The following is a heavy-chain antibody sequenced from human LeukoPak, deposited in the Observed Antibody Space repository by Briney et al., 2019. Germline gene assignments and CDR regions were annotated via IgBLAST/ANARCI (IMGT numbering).Heavy chain of an antibody. CDR2: IYYSGST. V-gene: IGHV4-59*12. Sequence: SETLSLTCTVSGGSISSYYWSWIRQPPGKGLEWIGYIYYSGSTNYNPSLKSRVTISVDTSKSQFSLKLSSVTAADTAVYYCAREGEYSYGYGDYWGQGTLVTVSS. J-gene: IGHJ4*02. D-gene: IGHD5-18*01. CDR3: AREGEYSYGYGDY. CDR1: GGSISSYY.